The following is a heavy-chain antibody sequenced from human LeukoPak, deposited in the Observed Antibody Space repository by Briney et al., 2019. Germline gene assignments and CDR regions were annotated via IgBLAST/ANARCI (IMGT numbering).Heavy chain of an antibody. J-gene: IGHJ4*02. V-gene: IGHV3-66*01. D-gene: IGHD3-10*01. CDR2: IYSGGST. Sequence: GGSLRLSCAASGFTVSSNYMSWVRQAPGKGLEWVSVIYSGGSTYYADSVKGRFTISRDNSKNTLSHQMNSLRAGDTAVYYCARGTVTMVDYWGQGTLVTVSS. CDR1: GFTVSSNY. CDR3: ARGTVTMVDY.